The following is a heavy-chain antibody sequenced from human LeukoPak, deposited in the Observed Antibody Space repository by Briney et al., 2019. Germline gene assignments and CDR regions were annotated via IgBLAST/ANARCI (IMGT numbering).Heavy chain of an antibody. J-gene: IGHJ4*02. V-gene: IGHV3-30*04. Sequence: GGSLRLSCAASGFIFSSYAMHWVRQAPGKGLEWVAVISYDGSNKYYADSVKGRFTISRDNSKNTLYLQMNSLRAEDTAVYYCAKGRYHLATVTLLDYWGQGTLVTVSS. CDR3: AKGRYHLATVTLLDY. D-gene: IGHD4-17*01. CDR2: ISYDGSNK. CDR1: GFIFSSYA.